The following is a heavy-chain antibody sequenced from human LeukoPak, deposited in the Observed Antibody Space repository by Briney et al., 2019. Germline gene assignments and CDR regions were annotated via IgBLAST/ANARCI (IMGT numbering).Heavy chain of an antibody. J-gene: IGHJ4*02. D-gene: IGHD3-22*01. CDR1: GGTFSSYA. CDR3: VRERAHYYDSSGYLYYFDY. Sequence: SVKVSCKASGGTFSSYAISWVRQAPGQGLEWMGGIIPIFGTANYAQKFQGRVTITADESTSTAYMELSSLRSEDTAVYYCVRERAHYYDSSGYLYYFDYWGQGTLVTVSS. V-gene: IGHV1-69*13. CDR2: IIPIFGTA.